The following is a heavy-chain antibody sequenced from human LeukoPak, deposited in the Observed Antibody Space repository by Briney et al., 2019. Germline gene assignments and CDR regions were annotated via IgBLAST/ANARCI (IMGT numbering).Heavy chain of an antibody. CDR2: IDGSGVTT. CDR3: TKRTPEYSSSWCLDY. Sequence: GGSLRLSCAASGFTFSSNTMSWVRQAPGKGLAWVSAIDGSGVTTFYADSVKGRFTISRDNSKNTLYLQMNSLRAEDTAVYYCTKRTPEYSSSWCLDYWGQGTLVTVSS. J-gene: IGHJ4*02. D-gene: IGHD6-13*01. V-gene: IGHV3-23*01. CDR1: GFTFSSNT.